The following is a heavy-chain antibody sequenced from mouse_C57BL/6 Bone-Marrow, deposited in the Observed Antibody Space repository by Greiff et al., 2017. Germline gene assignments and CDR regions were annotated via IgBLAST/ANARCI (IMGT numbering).Heavy chain of an antibody. CDR2: IYPGGGYT. CDR1: GYTFTNYW. Sequence: VQLQQSGAELVRPGTSVKMSCKASGYTFTNYWIGWAKQRPGHGLEWIGDIYPGGGYTNYNEKFKGKATLTADKSSSTAYMQFSSLTSEDSAIYYCARRPYYYGSSGAMDYWGQGTSVTVSS. V-gene: IGHV1-63*01. J-gene: IGHJ4*01. D-gene: IGHD1-1*01. CDR3: ARRPYYYGSSGAMDY.